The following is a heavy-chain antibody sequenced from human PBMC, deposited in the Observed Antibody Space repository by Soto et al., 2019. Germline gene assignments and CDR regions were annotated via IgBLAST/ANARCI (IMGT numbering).Heavy chain of an antibody. CDR3: ARVGPGYCSGGSCYLFDY. CDR2: INPNSGGT. CDR1: GYTFTGYY. D-gene: IGHD2-15*01. Sequence: ASVKVSCKASGYTFTGYYMHWVRQAPGQGLEWMGWINPNSGGTNYAQKFQGWVTMTRDTSISTAYMELSRLRSDDTAVYYCARVGPGYCSGGSCYLFDYWGQGTLVTVSS. V-gene: IGHV1-2*04. J-gene: IGHJ4*02.